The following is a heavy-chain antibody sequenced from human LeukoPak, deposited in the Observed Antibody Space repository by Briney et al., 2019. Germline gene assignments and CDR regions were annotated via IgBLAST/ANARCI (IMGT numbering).Heavy chain of an antibody. D-gene: IGHD5-24*01. CDR3: ATLDPTKMALTDY. J-gene: IGHJ4*02. CDR2: ISSRGTTI. V-gene: IGHV3-48*04. Sequence: GGSLRLSCAASGFTFSGYSMNWVRQAPGKGLEWVSYISSRGTTIYYADSVKGRFTISRDNAKNSLYLQMNSLRAEDTAVYYCATLDPTKMALTDYWGQGTLVTVSS. CDR1: GFTFSGYS.